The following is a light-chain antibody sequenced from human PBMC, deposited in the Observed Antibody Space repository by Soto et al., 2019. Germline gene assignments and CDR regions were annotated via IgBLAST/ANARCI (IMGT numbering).Light chain of an antibody. CDR3: QRYNNWPLT. V-gene: IGKV3-15*01. J-gene: IGKJ4*01. CDR1: QSVSSN. CDR2: GAS. Sequence: EKALTQSPVTLSLSPGERTTLSCRASQSVSSNLAWYQQRPGQAPRLLIYGASTRASGVPDRFSGSGSGTEFILTISSLQSEDFAIYYCQRYNNWPLTFGGGTKVDIK.